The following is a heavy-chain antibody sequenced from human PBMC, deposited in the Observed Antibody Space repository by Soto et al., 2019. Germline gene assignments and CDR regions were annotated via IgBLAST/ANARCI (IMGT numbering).Heavy chain of an antibody. CDR1: GGSLSRYF. V-gene: IGHV4-59*01. J-gene: IGHJ4*02. D-gene: IGHD3-3*01. CDR3: ARSLRNDFFDY. Sequence: SETLSLTCTVSGGSLSRYFWTWIRQPPGKGLEFIGHIFFTGSTSYNPSLKSRVSISLDTSKSQFSLKLSSVTAADTAVYYCARSLRNDFFDYWGQGTPVTVSS. CDR2: IFFTGST.